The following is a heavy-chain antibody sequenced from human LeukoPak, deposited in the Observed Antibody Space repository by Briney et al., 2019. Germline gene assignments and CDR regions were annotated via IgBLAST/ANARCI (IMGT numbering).Heavy chain of an antibody. CDR1: GYTFIDYY. Sequence: ASVKVSCKTSGYTFIDYYMHWVRQAPGQGLEWMGWMNPNSGNTGYAQKFQGRVTITRNTSISTAYMELSSLRSEDTAVYYCARGSSSWYSSYYMDVWGKGTTVTVSS. CDR2: MNPNSGNT. D-gene: IGHD6-13*01. V-gene: IGHV1-8*03. J-gene: IGHJ6*03. CDR3: ARGSSSWYSSYYMDV.